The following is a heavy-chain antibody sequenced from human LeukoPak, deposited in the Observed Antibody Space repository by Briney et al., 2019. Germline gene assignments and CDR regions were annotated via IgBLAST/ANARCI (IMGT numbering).Heavy chain of an antibody. V-gene: IGHV3-23*01. CDR2: ISGSGGST. Sequence: PGGSLRLSCAASGFAFSSYAMSWVRQAPGKGLEWVSAISGSGGSTYYADSVKGRLTISRDNSKNTLYLQMNSLRAEDTAVYYCAKGDRIAAAGTFDYWGQGTLVTVSS. CDR3: AKGDRIAAAGTFDY. D-gene: IGHD6-13*01. CDR1: GFAFSSYA. J-gene: IGHJ4*02.